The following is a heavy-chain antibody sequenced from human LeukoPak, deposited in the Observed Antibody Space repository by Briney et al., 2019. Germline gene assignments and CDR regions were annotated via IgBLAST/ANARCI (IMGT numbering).Heavy chain of an antibody. J-gene: IGHJ6*02. D-gene: IGHD6-13*01. V-gene: IGHV4-61*08. CDR2: IYYSGST. CDR1: GGSISSGGYS. Sequence: SETLSLTCAVSGGSISSGGYSWSWIRQPPGKGLEWIGYIYYSGSTNYNPSLKSRVTISVDTSKNQFSLKLSSVTAADTAVYYCARASSSPGYYYGMDVWGQGTTVTVSS. CDR3: ARASSSPGYYYGMDV.